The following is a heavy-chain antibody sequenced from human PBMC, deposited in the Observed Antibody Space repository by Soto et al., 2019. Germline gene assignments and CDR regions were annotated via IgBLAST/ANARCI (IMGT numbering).Heavy chain of an antibody. V-gene: IGHV4-34*01. D-gene: IGHD4-17*01. J-gene: IGHJ5*02. CDR3: ARKSVTTSWFDP. Sequence: SETLSLTCAVYGGSFSGYYWSWIRQPPGKGLEWIGEINHSGSTNYNPSLKSRVTISVDTSKNQFSLKLSSVTAADTAVYYCARKSVTTSWFDPWGQGTLVTV. CDR2: INHSGST. CDR1: GGSFSGYY.